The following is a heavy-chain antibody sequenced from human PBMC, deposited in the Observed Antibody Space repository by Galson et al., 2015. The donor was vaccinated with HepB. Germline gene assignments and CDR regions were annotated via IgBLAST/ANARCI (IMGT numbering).Heavy chain of an antibody. CDR1: GYTFTNYY. Sequence: SVKVSCKASGYTFTNYYIHWVRQAPGQGLEWMGIINPSGGRTSYAQKFQSRVTMTRDTSTSTVNMKLSSLRSQDTAVYYCARGTVVGTVDYWGQGTLVTVSS. V-gene: IGHV1-46*01. J-gene: IGHJ4*02. CDR2: INPSGGRT. D-gene: IGHD2-21*02. CDR3: ARGTVVGTVDY.